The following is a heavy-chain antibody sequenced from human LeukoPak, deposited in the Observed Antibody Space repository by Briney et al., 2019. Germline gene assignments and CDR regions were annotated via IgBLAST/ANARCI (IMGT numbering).Heavy chain of an antibody. CDR1: GFTFSSYA. J-gene: IGHJ3*02. D-gene: IGHD5/OR15-5a*01. Sequence: GGSLRLSCAASGFTFSSYAMSWVRQAPGKGLEWVSAISGSGGSTYYADSVKGRFTISRDNSKNTLYLQMNSLRAEDTALYHCARDHLVYRAFDIWGQGTMVTVSS. CDR3: ARDHLVYRAFDI. CDR2: ISGSGGST. V-gene: IGHV3-23*01.